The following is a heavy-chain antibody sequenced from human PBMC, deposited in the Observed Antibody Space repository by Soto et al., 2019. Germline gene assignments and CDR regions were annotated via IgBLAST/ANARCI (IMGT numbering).Heavy chain of an antibody. V-gene: IGHV6-1*01. Sequence: SQTLSLTCAISGDSVSSNSAASNWIRQSPSRGLEWLGRTYYRSKWYNDYAVSVKSRITINPDTSKNQFSLQLNSVTPEDTAVYYCARVESPPAGTGLDYWGQGTLVTLSS. J-gene: IGHJ4*02. CDR2: TYYRSKWYN. CDR3: ARVESPPAGTGLDY. D-gene: IGHD6-13*01. CDR1: GDSVSSNSAA.